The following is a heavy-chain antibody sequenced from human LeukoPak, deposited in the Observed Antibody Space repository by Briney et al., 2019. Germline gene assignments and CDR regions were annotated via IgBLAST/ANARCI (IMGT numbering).Heavy chain of an antibody. CDR3: AREFDRGSSDK. V-gene: IGHV4-61*02. J-gene: IGHJ4*02. Sequence: SETLSLTCTVSGGSISSGSYYWSWIRQPAGKGLEWIGRIYTSGTINPSGTTNYNPSLMSRVTMSIDTSKNQFSLKLNSVTAADTAVYYCAREFDRGSSDKWGPGTLVTVSS. CDR2: IYTSGTINPSGTT. D-gene: IGHD2-2*01. CDR1: GGSISSGSYY.